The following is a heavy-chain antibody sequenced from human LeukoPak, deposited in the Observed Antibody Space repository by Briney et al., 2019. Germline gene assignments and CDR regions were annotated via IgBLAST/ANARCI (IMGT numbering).Heavy chain of an antibody. J-gene: IGHJ4*02. CDR3: ARGRFLEWLSDDY. CDR2: IYYSGST. D-gene: IGHD3-3*01. V-gene: IGHV4-39*07. CDR1: GGSISSSSYY. Sequence: PSETLPLACTVSGGSISSSSYYWGWIRQPPGKGLEWIGSIYYSGSTYYNPSLKSRVTISVDTSKNQFSLKLSSVTAADTAVYYCARGRFLEWLSDDYWGQGTLVTVSS.